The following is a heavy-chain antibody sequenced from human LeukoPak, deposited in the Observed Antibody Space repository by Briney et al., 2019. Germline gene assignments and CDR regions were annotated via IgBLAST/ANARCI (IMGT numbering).Heavy chain of an antibody. J-gene: IGHJ4*02. CDR2: ITSTSNYI. Sequence: PGGSLRLSCAASGFTFSSYTMNWVRQAPGKGLEWVSSITSTSNYIYYTDSLKGRFTISRDNAKNSLYLRMNSLRAEDTAVYYCARDLAWGAGWGQGTLVTVSS. D-gene: IGHD1-26*01. V-gene: IGHV3-21*01. CDR3: ARDLAWGAG. CDR1: GFTFSSYT.